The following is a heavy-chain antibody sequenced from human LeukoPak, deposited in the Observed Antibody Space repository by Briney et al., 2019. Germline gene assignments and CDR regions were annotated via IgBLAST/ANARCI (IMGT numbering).Heavy chain of an antibody. V-gene: IGHV1-8*01. D-gene: IGHD5-18*01. Sequence: ASVKVSCKASGYTFTSYDINWVRQATGQGLEWMGWMNPNSGNTGYAQKFQGRVTMTRNTSISTAYMELSSQRSEDTAVYYCARGIQLWPGQVYYYYGMDVWGQGTTVTVSS. CDR3: ARGIQLWPGQVYYYYGMDV. J-gene: IGHJ6*02. CDR2: MNPNSGNT. CDR1: GYTFTSYD.